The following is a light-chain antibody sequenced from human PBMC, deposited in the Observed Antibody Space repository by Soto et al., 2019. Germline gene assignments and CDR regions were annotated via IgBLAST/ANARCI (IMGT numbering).Light chain of an antibody. J-gene: IGKJ1*01. V-gene: IGKV4-1*01. CDR1: QRLLYRSNNKNY. Sequence: TVLSQSPASLAVSLGGRATINCKSSQRLLYRSNNKNYLAWYQHRPGQPPKLLLFWASTRDSGVPDRFRGSGSETDFTLTITNVQADDAAVYYCQQYYNPPWTFGQGTKVEI. CDR2: WAS. CDR3: QQYYNPPWT.